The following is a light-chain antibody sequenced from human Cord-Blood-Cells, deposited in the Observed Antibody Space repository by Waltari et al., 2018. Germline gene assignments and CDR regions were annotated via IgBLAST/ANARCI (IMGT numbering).Light chain of an antibody. Sequence: QSPGTLSLSPGERATLSCRASQSVSSSYLAWYQQKPGQAPRLLIYGASSRATGIPDRFSGSGSGTDFTLTISRLEPEDFAVYYCQQYGSSLYTFGQGTKLEIK. CDR1: QSVSSSY. CDR2: GAS. V-gene: IGKV3-20*01. J-gene: IGKJ2*01. CDR3: QQYGSSLYT.